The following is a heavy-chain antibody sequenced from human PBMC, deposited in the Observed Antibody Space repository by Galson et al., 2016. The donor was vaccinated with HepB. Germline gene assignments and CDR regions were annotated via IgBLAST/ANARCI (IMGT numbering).Heavy chain of an antibody. V-gene: IGHV3-66*01. D-gene: IGHD2-21*01. CDR3: ARGAGIAVVVLEDCYFDL. Sequence: SLRLSCAASGFTVSGTYMSWVRQAPGKGLQWVSVLYSDGTTYYTDSVKGRFTIARDRAENTVFLQMTRLRTEDTALYYCARGAGIAVVVLEDCYFDLWGRGTLLTVSA. J-gene: IGHJ2*01. CDR2: LYSDGTT. CDR1: GFTVSGTY.